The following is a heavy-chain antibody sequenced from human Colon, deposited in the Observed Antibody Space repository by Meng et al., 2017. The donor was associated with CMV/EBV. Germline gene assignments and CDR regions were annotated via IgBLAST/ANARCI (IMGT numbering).Heavy chain of an antibody. CDR2: ISGSGRGT. CDR1: GFTFRIYT. J-gene: IGHJ4*02. V-gene: IGHV3-23*01. CDR3: AKETTSGGTIDY. Sequence: GESLKISCVASGFTFRIYTMNWVRQAPGKGLEWVSGISGSGRGTYYIDSVKGRFTISRDNSQNTLFLQMNSLSAEDTALYYCAKETTSGGTIDYWGPGTVVTVSS. D-gene: IGHD1-7*01.